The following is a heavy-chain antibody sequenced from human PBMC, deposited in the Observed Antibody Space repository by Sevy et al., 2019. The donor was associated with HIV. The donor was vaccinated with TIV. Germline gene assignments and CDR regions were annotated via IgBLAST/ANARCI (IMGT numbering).Heavy chain of an antibody. J-gene: IGHJ6*02. V-gene: IGHV3-30*04. CDR2: MSYNGNKK. D-gene: IGHD3-16*02. CDR1: GFSFSRSP. Sequence: GGSLRLSCAASGFSFSRSPMHWVRQAPGKGLEWVAVMSYNGNKKYNGDSVKGRFTISRDDSKNTLYLQMNSLRAEDTAVYYCAREGVLMGGAIVSYGKDVWGQGTTVTVSS. CDR3: AREGVLMGGAIVSYGKDV.